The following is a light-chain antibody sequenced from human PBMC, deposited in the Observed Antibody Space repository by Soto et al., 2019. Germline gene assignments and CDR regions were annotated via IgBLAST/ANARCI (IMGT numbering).Light chain of an antibody. CDR1: QSISSW. CDR2: KAS. V-gene: IGKV1-5*03. Sequence: DIQMTQSPSTLSASVGDRVTITCRASQSISSWLAWYQQKPGKAPKLLIYKASSLESGVPSRFSGSGSVTEFTLTISSLQPDDFATYYCQQYNDYPWTFGQGNKVEIK. J-gene: IGKJ1*01. CDR3: QQYNDYPWT.